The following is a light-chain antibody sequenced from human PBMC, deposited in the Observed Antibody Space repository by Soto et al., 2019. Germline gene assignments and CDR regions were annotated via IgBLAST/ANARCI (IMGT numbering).Light chain of an antibody. CDR1: QDISNY. J-gene: IGKJ3*01. CDR2: AAS. V-gene: IGKV1-27*01. Sequence: DIQMTQSPSSLSASVGDRVTITCRASQDISNYLAWYQQKPGKVPKLLIYAASTLQSGVPSRFRGSGSGTDFTLTIGSLQPEDVATYYCQKYNSGPFTFGPGTKVDIK. CDR3: QKYNSGPFT.